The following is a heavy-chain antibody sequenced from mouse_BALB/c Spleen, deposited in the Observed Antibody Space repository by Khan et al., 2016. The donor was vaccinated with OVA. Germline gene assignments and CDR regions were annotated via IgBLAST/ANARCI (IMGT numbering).Heavy chain of an antibody. CDR1: GYTFTNYV. J-gene: IGHJ2*01. D-gene: IGHD4-1*01. CDR3: ARGNWQSYYFDY. CDR2: INPYNGGT. V-gene: IGHV1S136*01. Sequence: VQLQQSRPELVKPGASVKMSCKASGYTFTNYVLHWVKQKPGQGLEWIGYINPYNGGTKYNEKFKGKSTLASDRSSITAYMELSSLTSEDSAVYYCARGNWQSYYFDYWGQGTTLTLSS.